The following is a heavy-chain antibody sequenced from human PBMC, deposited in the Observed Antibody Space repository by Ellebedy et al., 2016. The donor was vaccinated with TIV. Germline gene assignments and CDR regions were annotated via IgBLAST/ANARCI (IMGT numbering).Heavy chain of an antibody. CDR3: ARQVRYSWYPYFEY. CDR1: GGSISSSSYL. Sequence: SETLSLTCTVSGGSISSSSYLWGWIRQPAGKGLEWIGRIYTSGSTNYNPSLKSRVTMSVDTSKNQFSLKLSSVTAADTAVYYCARQVRYSWYPYFEYWGQGTLVTVSS. CDR2: IYTSGST. D-gene: IGHD6-13*01. J-gene: IGHJ4*02. V-gene: IGHV4-61*02.